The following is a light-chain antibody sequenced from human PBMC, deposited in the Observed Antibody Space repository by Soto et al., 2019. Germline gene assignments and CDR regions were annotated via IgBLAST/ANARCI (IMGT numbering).Light chain of an antibody. CDR1: QSVSSSY. CDR2: DAS. Sequence: EIVLTQSPGTLSLSPGERATLSCRASQSVSSSYLAWYQQKPGQAPRLLIYDASSRATGIPDRFSGSGSGTDFTLTISRLEPEDFAVYYRQLYSGSGGFTFGPGTKVDIK. J-gene: IGKJ3*01. V-gene: IGKV3-20*01. CDR3: QLYSGSGGFT.